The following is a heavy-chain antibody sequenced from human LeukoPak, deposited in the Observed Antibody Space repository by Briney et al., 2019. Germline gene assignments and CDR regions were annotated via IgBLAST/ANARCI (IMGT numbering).Heavy chain of an antibody. Sequence: GGSLRLSCAASGFTFSSYSMNWVRQAPGKGLEWVGRIKSKTDGGTTDYAAPVKGRFTISRDDSKNTLYLQMNSLKTEDTAVYYCTTPTDFWSGYFKGNYFDYWAREPWSPSPQ. CDR1: GFTFSSYS. CDR3: TTPTDFWSGYFKGNYFDY. D-gene: IGHD3-3*01. V-gene: IGHV3-15*01. CDR2: IKSKTDGGTT. J-gene: IGHJ4*02.